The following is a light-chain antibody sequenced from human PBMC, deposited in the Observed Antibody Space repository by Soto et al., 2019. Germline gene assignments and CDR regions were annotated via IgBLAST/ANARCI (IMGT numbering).Light chain of an antibody. CDR3: QQSYNTPN. V-gene: IGKV1-39*01. CDR2: AAS. CDR1: QSISSS. Sequence: DIQMTQSPSSLSASVGDRVTIACRASQSISSSLNWYQQKPGKAPKLLIYAASSLQSGVPSRFSGSGSGTDFTLAISSLQPEDFATYYCQQSYNTPNFGQGTRLEIK. J-gene: IGKJ5*01.